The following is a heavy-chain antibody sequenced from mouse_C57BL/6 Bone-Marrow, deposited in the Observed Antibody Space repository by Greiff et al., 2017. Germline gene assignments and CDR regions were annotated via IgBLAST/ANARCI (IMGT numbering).Heavy chain of an antibody. D-gene: IGHD2-3*01. CDR2: IDPSDSYT. J-gene: IGHJ1*03. Sequence: QVQLQQPGAELVMPGASVKLSCKASGYTFTSYWMHWVKQRPGQGLEWIGEIDPSDSYTNYNQKFKGKSTLTVDKSSSTAYLQISSLTSEDSAVYYCASEFYDSYRWYGDVWGTGTTVTVSA. CDR1: GYTFTSYW. CDR3: ASEFYDSYRWYGDV. V-gene: IGHV1-69*01.